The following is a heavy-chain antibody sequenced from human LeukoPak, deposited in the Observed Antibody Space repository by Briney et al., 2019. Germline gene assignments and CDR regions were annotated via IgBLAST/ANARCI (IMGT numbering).Heavy chain of an antibody. CDR3: ARGGYYGSGNDFRFDP. CDR2: IYYSGST. Sequence: SETLSLTCTVSGGSICNYYWSWIRQPPGKGLEWIGYIYYSGSTNYNPSLKSRVTISVDTSKNQFSLKLTSVTAADTAVYFCARGGYYGSGNDFRFDPWGQGTLVTVSS. CDR1: GGSICNYY. V-gene: IGHV4-59*01. D-gene: IGHD3-10*01. J-gene: IGHJ5*02.